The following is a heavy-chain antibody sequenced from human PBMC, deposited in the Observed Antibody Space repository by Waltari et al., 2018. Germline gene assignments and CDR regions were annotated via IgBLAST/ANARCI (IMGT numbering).Heavy chain of an antibody. Sequence: EVQLVESGGGLAQPGGSLRLSCAASGFTFSTYSMTWVRQAPGKGLEWVSYISSTGYTTYYADSVKGRFTVSRDNAKNSLFLQMNSLRAEDTAVYYCARWEYCSGNSCYTRYVDSWGQGTLVTVSS. CDR3: ARWEYCSGNSCYTRYVDS. D-gene: IGHD2-2*02. CDR2: ISSTGYTT. J-gene: IGHJ4*02. V-gene: IGHV3-48*04. CDR1: GFTFSTYS.